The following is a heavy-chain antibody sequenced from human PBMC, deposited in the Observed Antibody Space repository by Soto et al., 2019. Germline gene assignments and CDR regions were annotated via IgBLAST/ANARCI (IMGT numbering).Heavy chain of an antibody. CDR3: ARVSVATGPFDY. CDR2: INPSGGST. J-gene: IGHJ4*02. CDR1: GYIFTSYY. Sequence: QVQLVQSGAEVKKPGASVKVSCKASGYIFTSYYMHWVRQAPGQGLEWMGIINPSGGSTSYAQKFQGRVTMTRDTSTSTVYMELSSLRSEDTAVYYCARVSVATGPFDYWGQGTLVTVSS. V-gene: IGHV1-46*03. D-gene: IGHD5-12*01.